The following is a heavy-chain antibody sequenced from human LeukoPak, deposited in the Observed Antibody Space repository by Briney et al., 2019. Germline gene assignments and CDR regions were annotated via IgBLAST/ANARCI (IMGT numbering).Heavy chain of an antibody. V-gene: IGHV3-74*01. D-gene: IGHD6-13*01. CDR1: GFTFSSYW. J-gene: IGHJ5*02. CDR3: ARGNIAPRSPTGDWFDP. Sequence: GGSLRLSCAASGFTFSSYWMHWVRQAPGKGLVWVSRINSDGSSTSYADSVKGRFTISRDNAKNTLYLQMNSLRAEDTAVYYCARGNIAPRSPTGDWFDPWGQGTLVTVSS. CDR2: INSDGSST.